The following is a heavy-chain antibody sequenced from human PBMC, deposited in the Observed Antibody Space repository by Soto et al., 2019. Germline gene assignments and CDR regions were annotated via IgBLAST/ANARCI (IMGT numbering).Heavy chain of an antibody. D-gene: IGHD6-13*01. J-gene: IGHJ4*02. Sequence: PSETLSLTCTVSGGSISSSSYYWGWIRQPPGKWLEWIGSIYYSGSTYYNPSLKSRVTISVDTSKNQFSLKLSSVTAADMAVYYCAGGYSNNYWGQGTLVTVYS. CDR2: IYYSGST. V-gene: IGHV4-39*01. CDR3: AGGYSNNY. CDR1: GGSISSSSYY.